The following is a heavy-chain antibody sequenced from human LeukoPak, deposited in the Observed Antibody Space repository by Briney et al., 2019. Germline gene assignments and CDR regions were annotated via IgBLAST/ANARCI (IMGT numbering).Heavy chain of an antibody. D-gene: IGHD3-9*01. Sequence: GGSLRLSCAASGFTFSSYAMSWVRQAPGKGLEWDSAISGSGGSTYYADSVKGRFTISRDNSKNTLYLQMNSLRAEDTAVYYCAKGPNRYFDWSNYWGQGTLVTVSS. J-gene: IGHJ4*02. CDR2: ISGSGGST. V-gene: IGHV3-23*01. CDR1: GFTFSSYA. CDR3: AKGPNRYFDWSNY.